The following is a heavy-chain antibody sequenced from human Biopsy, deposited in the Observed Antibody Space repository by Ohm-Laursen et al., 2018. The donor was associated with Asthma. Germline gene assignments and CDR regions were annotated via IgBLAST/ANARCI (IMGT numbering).Heavy chain of an antibody. CDR2: HDHEEGGT. CDR3: ASDFPKDYVRYNFQF. D-gene: IGHD4-17*01. Sequence: ASVKVSCKISGYSLTDLSMHWVRQAPGQGLEWMGGHDHEEGGTVNARRFQGRATMTEDTSTDTAYMELSSLSSDDTAVYHCASDFPKDYVRYNFQFWGQGTLVTVSS. CDR1: GYSLTDLS. V-gene: IGHV1-24*01. J-gene: IGHJ4*02.